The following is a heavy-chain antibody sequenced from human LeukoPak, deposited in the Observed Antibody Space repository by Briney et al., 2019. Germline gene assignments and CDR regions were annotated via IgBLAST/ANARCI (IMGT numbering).Heavy chain of an antibody. CDR3: ARLKAVAGSCDYFDY. D-gene: IGHD6-19*01. J-gene: IGHJ4*02. CDR2: IYFSGST. CDR1: GGSISSYH. V-gene: IGHV4-59*08. Sequence: TSETLSLTCTVSGGSISSYHWSWIRQPPGKGLEWIGYIYFSGSTNYDPSLKSRVTISVDTSKNQFSLKLTSVTAADTAVYYCARLKAVAGSCDYFDYWGQGTPVTVSS.